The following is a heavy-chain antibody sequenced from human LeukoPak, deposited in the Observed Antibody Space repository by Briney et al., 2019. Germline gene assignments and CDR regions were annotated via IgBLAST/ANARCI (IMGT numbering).Heavy chain of an antibody. CDR3: AKDENSVIAVAGDY. J-gene: IGHJ4*02. CDR2: ISGSGGST. CDR1: GFTFRSYA. Sequence: PGGSLRLSCAASGFTFRSYAMSWVRQAPGKGLEWVSAISGSGGSTYYADSVKGRFTISRDNSKNTLYLEMNSLRAEDTAVYYCAKDENSVIAVAGDYWGQGTLVTVSS. V-gene: IGHV3-23*01. D-gene: IGHD6-19*01.